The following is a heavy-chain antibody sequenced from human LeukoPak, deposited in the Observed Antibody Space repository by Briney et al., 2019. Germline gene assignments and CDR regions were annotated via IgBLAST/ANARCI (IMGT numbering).Heavy chain of an antibody. CDR2: IYPGDSDT. D-gene: IGHD6-25*01. V-gene: IGHV5-51*01. CDR3: ARAPREHSGGGYYYGMDV. J-gene: IGHJ6*02. CDR1: GYSFTSYW. Sequence: GESLKISCKGSGYSFTSYWIGWVRQMPGKGLEWMGIIYPGDSDTRYSPSFQGQVTISADKSISTAYLQWSSLKASDTAMYYCARAPREHSGGGYYYGMDVWGQGTTVTVSS.